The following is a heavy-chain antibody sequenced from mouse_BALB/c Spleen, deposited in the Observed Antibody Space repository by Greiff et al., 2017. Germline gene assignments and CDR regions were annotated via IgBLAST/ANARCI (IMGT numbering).Heavy chain of an antibody. D-gene: IGHD1-2*01. CDR3: AREGYGCDY. J-gene: IGHJ2*01. Sequence: QVQLQQPGAELVKPGASVKLSCKASGYTFTSYWMHWVKQRPGQGLEWIGEINPSNGRTNYNEKFKSKATLTVDKSSSTAYMQLSSLTSEDSAVYYCAREGYGCDYWGQGTTLTVSS. V-gene: IGHV1S81*02. CDR2: INPSNGRT. CDR1: GYTFTSYW.